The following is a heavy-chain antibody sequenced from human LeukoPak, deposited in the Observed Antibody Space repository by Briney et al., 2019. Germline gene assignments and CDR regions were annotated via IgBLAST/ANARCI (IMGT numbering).Heavy chain of an antibody. J-gene: IGHJ4*02. CDR3: ARFSIAASRSFLDY. V-gene: IGHV3-30*02. CDR1: GFIFSNYG. CDR2: IRYDGSNK. D-gene: IGHD6-13*01. Sequence: GGSLRLSCGASGFIFSNYGMHWVRQAPGKGLEWVAFIRYDGSNKYYADSVKGRFTISRDNSKNTLYLQMNSLRPEDTAVYYCARFSIAASRSFLDYWGQGTLVTVSS.